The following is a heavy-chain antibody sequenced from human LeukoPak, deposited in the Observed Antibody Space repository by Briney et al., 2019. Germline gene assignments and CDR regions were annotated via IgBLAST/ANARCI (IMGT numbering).Heavy chain of an antibody. V-gene: IGHV3-23*01. Sequence: PGGSLRLSCAISGFIFNTNGMNWVRQSPGKGLEWLATIAGGDESTYYADSVTGRFAISRDNSKNTVFLHMNSLRVEDTAVYYCARGVYWSLDYWGQGTPVTVSS. CDR1: GFIFNTNG. CDR2: IAGGDEST. D-gene: IGHD1-1*01. CDR3: ARGVYWSLDY. J-gene: IGHJ4*02.